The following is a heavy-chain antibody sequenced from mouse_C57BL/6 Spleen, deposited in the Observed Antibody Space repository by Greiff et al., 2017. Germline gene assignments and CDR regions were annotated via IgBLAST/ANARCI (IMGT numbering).Heavy chain of an antibody. J-gene: IGHJ3*01. CDR1: GFSLTSYG. Sequence: VKLVESGPGLVQPSQSLSITCTVSGFSLTSYGVHWVRQSPGKGLEWLGVIWSGGSTDYNAAFISRLSISKDNSKSQVFFKVNSVQADDTAIYYCARGGLEFAVWGQGTLVTVSA. CDR3: ARGGLEFAV. CDR2: IWSGGST. V-gene: IGHV2-2*01.